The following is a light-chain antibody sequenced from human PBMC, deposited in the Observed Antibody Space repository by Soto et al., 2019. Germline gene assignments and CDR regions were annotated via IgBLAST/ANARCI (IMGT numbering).Light chain of an antibody. Sequence: QSALTQPASVSGSPGQSITISCTGTSSDVGGYNYVSWSQQHPGKAPQLMIYEVSNRPSGVSNRFSGSKSGNTASLTISGLQAEDKADYYCSSYTSSGTYVFGTGTKVTVL. CDR1: SSDVGGYNY. CDR2: EVS. CDR3: SSYTSSGTYV. J-gene: IGLJ1*01. V-gene: IGLV2-14*01.